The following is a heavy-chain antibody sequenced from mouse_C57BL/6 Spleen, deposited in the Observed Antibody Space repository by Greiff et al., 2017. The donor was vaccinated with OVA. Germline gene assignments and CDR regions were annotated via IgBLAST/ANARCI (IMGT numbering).Heavy chain of an antibody. Sequence: QVQLKQPGAELVMPGASVKLSCKASGYTFTSYWMHWVKQRPGQGLEWIGEIDPSDSYTNYNQKFKGKSTLTVDKSSSTAYMQLSSLTSEDSAVYYCARSGLQAWFAYWGQGTLVTVSA. CDR3: ARSGLQAWFAY. V-gene: IGHV1-69*01. D-gene: IGHD6-1*01. CDR2: IDPSDSYT. J-gene: IGHJ3*01. CDR1: GYTFTSYW.